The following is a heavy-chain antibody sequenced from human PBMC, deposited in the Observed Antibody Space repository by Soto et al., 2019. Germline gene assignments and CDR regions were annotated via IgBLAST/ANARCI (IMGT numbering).Heavy chain of an antibody. Sequence: PGGSLRLSCAASGFTFSSYAMSWVRQAPGKGLEWVSAISGSGGSTYYADSVKGRFTISRDNSKNTLYLQMNSLRAEDTAVYYCARVGQYYDFWSGYYEVFSGYYYYYVDVWGKGTTVTVSS. D-gene: IGHD3-3*01. J-gene: IGHJ6*03. V-gene: IGHV3-23*01. CDR3: ARVGQYYDFWSGYYEVFSGYYYYYVDV. CDR2: ISGSGGST. CDR1: GFTFSSYA.